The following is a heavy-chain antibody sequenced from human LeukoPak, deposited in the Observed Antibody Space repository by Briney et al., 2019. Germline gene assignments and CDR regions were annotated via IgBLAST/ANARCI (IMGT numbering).Heavy chain of an antibody. CDR1: GYIFTGYY. Sequence: ASVKVSCKASGYIFTGYYIQWVRQAPGQGLEWMGWISAYNGNTNYAQKLQGRVTMTTDTSTSTAYMELRSLRSDDTAVYYCARDNIVVVPAAIVFDPWGQGTLVTVSS. D-gene: IGHD2-2*02. CDR2: ISAYNGNT. J-gene: IGHJ5*02. V-gene: IGHV1-18*04. CDR3: ARDNIVVVPAAIVFDP.